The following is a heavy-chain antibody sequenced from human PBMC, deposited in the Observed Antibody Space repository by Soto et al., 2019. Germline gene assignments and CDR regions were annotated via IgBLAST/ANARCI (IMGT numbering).Heavy chain of an antibody. CDR3: ARCHDYGDLPYYFDY. CDR2: IIPIFGTA. V-gene: IGHV1-69*13. D-gene: IGHD4-17*01. Sequence: SVKVSSKASGGTFSSYAISWVRQAPGQGLEWMGGIIPIFGTANYAQKFQGRVTITADESTSTAYMELSSLRSEDTAVYYCARCHDYGDLPYYFDYWGQGTLVTVSS. J-gene: IGHJ4*02. CDR1: GGTFSSYA.